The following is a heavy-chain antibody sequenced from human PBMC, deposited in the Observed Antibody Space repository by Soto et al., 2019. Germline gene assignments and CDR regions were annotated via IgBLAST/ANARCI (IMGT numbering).Heavy chain of an antibody. Sequence: GGSLRLSCAASGFTFSSYGMHWVRQAPGKGLEWVAVISYDGSNKYYADSVKGRFTISRDNSKNTLYLQMNSLRAEDTAVYYCAKDRVLYSSGPPNYWGQGTLVTVSS. D-gene: IGHD6-19*01. CDR3: AKDRVLYSSGPPNY. CDR2: ISYDGSNK. J-gene: IGHJ4*02. V-gene: IGHV3-30*18. CDR1: GFTFSSYG.